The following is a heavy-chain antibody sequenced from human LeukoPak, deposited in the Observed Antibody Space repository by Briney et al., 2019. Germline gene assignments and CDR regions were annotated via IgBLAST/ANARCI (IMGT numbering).Heavy chain of an antibody. CDR1: GFNVSSNY. Sequence: GGSLRLSCAASGFNVSSNYMSWVRQAPGKGLEWVSVIYSGGSTYYADSVKGRFTISRHNSKNTLYLQMNSLRAEDTAVYYCARVVGSGSYYNDYYYYGMDVWGQGTTVTVSS. V-gene: IGHV3-53*04. J-gene: IGHJ6*02. CDR3: ARVVGSGSYYNDYYYYGMDV. CDR2: IYSGGST. D-gene: IGHD3-10*01.